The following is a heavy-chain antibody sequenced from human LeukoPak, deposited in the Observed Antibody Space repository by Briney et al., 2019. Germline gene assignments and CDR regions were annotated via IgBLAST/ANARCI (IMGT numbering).Heavy chain of an antibody. V-gene: IGHV1-18*01. CDR1: GDTFTRYG. J-gene: IGHJ4*02. CDR2: INTGNSNT. Sequence: ASVKVSCKASGDTFTRYGITWVRQAPGQGLERMGWINTGNSNTNYGQRFQGRVTMTTDTSTGTAYMELRSLRSDDTAMYYCATANNWNYALGYWGQGTLVTVSS. CDR3: ATANNWNYALGY. D-gene: IGHD1-7*01.